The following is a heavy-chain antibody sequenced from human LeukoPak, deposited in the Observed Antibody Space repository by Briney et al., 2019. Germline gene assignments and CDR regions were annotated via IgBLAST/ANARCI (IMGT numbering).Heavy chain of an antibody. CDR2: INLNSGGT. V-gene: IGHV1-2*02. J-gene: IGHJ6*02. Sequence: ASVKVSCKASGYTFTGYYMHWVRQAPGQGLEWMGWINLNSGGTNYAQKFQGRVAMTRDTSISTAYMELSRLRSDDTAVYYCARDGRKGGYYYGMDVWGQGTTVTASS. CDR1: GYTFTGYY. D-gene: IGHD2-15*01. CDR3: ARDGRKGGYYYGMDV.